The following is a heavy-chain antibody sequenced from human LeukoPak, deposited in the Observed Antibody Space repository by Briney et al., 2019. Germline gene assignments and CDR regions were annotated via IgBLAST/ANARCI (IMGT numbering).Heavy chain of an antibody. V-gene: IGHV4-34*01. CDR1: GGSFSGYY. CDR2: IYHSGST. D-gene: IGHD6-13*01. CDR3: ALAAGYYYGMDV. Sequence: SETLSLTCAVYGGSFSGYYWSWIRQPPGKGLEWIGYIYHSGSTYYNPSLKSRVTISVDRSKNQFSLKLSSVTAADTATYYCALAAGYYYGMDVWGQGTTVTVSS. J-gene: IGHJ6*02.